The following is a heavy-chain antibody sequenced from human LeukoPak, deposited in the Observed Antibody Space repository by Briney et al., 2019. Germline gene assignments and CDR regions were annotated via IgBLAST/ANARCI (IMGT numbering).Heavy chain of an antibody. CDR2: IRNKANGYTT. CDR3: WDLGSDGTDH. Sequence: GGSLRLSCAASGFTFSPHYMDWVRRSPGQGLEWVGLIRNKANGYTTVYAASVKGRFTISKDDSKISVYLQMDSLKTEDSAVYYCWDLGSDGTDHWGQGTLVTVSS. D-gene: IGHD2-15*01. CDR1: GFTFSPHY. V-gene: IGHV3-72*01. J-gene: IGHJ4*02.